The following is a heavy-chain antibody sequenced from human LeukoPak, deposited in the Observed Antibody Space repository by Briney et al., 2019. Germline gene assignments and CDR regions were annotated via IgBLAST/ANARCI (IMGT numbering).Heavy chain of an antibody. J-gene: IGHJ4*02. CDR2: IYHSGST. Sequence: SETLSLTCTVSGGSISSYYWSWIRQPPGKGLEWIGYIYHSGSTNYNPSLQSRVAISVDSSKNQFSLNVRSVTAADTAVYYCAREAAPGTGGFDYWGPGTLVTVSS. V-gene: IGHV4-59*01. CDR3: AREAAPGTGGFDY. D-gene: IGHD6-13*01. CDR1: GGSISSYY.